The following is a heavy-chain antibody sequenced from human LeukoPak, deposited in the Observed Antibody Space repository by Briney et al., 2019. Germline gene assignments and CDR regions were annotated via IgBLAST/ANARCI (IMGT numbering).Heavy chain of an antibody. CDR3: ARGAVWFGEYYYFDY. J-gene: IGHJ4*02. V-gene: IGHV4-34*01. D-gene: IGHD3-10*01. Sequence: SETLSLTCAVYGGSFSGYYWSWIRQPPGKGLEWIGEINHSGSTNYNPSLKSRVTISVDTSKSQFSLKLSSVTAADTAVYYCARGAVWFGEYYYFDYWGQGTLVTVSS. CDR2: INHSGST. CDR1: GGSFSGYY.